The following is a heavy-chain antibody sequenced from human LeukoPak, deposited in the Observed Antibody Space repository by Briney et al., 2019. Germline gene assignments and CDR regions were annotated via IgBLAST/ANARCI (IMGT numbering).Heavy chain of an antibody. D-gene: IGHD5-24*01. CDR2: IYPGDSDT. J-gene: IGHJ4*02. CDR1: GYSFTSYW. Sequence: GESLQISCKGSGYSFTSYWIGWVRQMPGKGLEWMGTIYPGDSDTRYGPSFQGLVTISADKSVSTAYLQWSSLEASDTAMFYCARQDDYIFDYWGQGTLVTVSS. CDR3: ARQDDYIFDY. V-gene: IGHV5-51*01.